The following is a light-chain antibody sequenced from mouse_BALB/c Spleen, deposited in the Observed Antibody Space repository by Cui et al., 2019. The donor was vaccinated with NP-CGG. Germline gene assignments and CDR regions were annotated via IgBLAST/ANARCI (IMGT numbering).Light chain of an antibody. CDR1: TGAVTTSNY. CDR3: ALWYSNHWV. CDR2: GTN. J-gene: IGLJ1*01. V-gene: IGLV1*01. Sequence: HAVATQEAATTTSPGETVTLTCRSSTGAVTTSNYANWVQEKPDHLFTGLIGGTNNRVPGVPARFSGSLIGDKAALTITGAQTEDEAIYFCALWYSNHWVFGGGTKLTVL.